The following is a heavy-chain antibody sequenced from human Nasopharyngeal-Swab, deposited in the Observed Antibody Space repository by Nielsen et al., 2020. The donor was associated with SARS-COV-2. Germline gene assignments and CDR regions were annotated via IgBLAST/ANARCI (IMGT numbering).Heavy chain of an antibody. CDR3: ARDGFGESPYYYYYGMDV. Sequence: GKSLKISCAASGFTFGNYSMNWVRQAPGKGLEWVSSISSSTSYIYYADSVKGRFTISRDNAKNSLYLQMNSLRAEDTAVYYCARDGFGESPYYYYYGMDVWGQGTTVTVSS. D-gene: IGHD3-10*01. J-gene: IGHJ6*02. V-gene: IGHV3-21*01. CDR1: GFTFGNYS. CDR2: ISSSTSYI.